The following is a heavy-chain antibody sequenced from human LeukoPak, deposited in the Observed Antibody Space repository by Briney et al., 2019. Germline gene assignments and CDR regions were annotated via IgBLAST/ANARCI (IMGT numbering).Heavy chain of an antibody. CDR3: ARDRGYQLLNNWFDP. D-gene: IGHD2-2*01. V-gene: IGHV1-2*02. J-gene: IGHJ5*02. Sequence: ASVKVSCKASGYTFTGYCMHWVRQAPGQGLEWMGWINPNSGGTNYAQKFQGRVTMTRDTSISTAYMELSRLRSDDTAVYYCARDRGYQLLNNWFDPWGQGTLVTVSS. CDR2: INPNSGGT. CDR1: GYTFTGYC.